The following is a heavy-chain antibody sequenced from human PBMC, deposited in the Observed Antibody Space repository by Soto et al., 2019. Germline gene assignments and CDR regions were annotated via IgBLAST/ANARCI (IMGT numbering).Heavy chain of an antibody. V-gene: IGHV1-18*01. J-gene: IGHJ4*02. D-gene: IGHD3-9*01. CDR3: ARDWGRGQFLTNKDY. Sequence: QVQLVQSGVEVKKPGASVKVSCKAYGYTFTSYGISWVRQAPGQGLEWMGWISGYNGNTNYAQNLQGRVTMTTDTSTNTAYMELRSLRSDDTAVYYCARDWGRGQFLTNKDYWGQGTLVTVSS. CDR1: GYTFTSYG. CDR2: ISGYNGNT.